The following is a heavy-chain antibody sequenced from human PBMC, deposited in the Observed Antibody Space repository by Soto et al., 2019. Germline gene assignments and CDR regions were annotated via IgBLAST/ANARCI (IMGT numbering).Heavy chain of an antibody. J-gene: IGHJ6*02. CDR3: AGGGYDILTGYTYGMDV. V-gene: IGHV3-53*01. D-gene: IGHD3-9*01. CDR1: GFTVSDNY. Sequence: GGSLRLSCAASGFTVSDNYMSWVRQAPGKGLEWVSIIYSGGTTYYADSVKGRSTISRDNSKNTLYLQMNSLRAEDTAVYYCAGGGYDILTGYTYGMDVWGQGTTVTVSS. CDR2: IYSGGTT.